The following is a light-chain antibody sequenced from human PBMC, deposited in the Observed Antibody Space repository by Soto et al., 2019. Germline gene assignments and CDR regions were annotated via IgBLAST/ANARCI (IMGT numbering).Light chain of an antibody. V-gene: IGKV1-39*01. J-gene: IGKJ1*01. Sequence: DIQMTQSPSSLSASVGDRVTITCRASQSISTYLNWYQHKPGKAPKVLIYAVSSLQSGVSSRFSGSGSGTDFTLTITSLQPEDSATYYCQHSYGTPRTFGQGTRWIS. CDR2: AVS. CDR3: QHSYGTPRT. CDR1: QSISTY.